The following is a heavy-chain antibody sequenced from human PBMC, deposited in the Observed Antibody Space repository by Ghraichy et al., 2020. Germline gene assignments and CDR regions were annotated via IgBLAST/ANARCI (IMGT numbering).Heavy chain of an antibody. V-gene: IGHV3-74*01. CDR2: INSDGSST. Sequence: GGSLRLSCAASGFTFSSYWMHWVRQAPGKGLVWVSRINSDGSSTSYADSVKGRFTISRDNAKNTLYLQMNSLRAEDTAVYYCVVSGVVIIPGADYYYYGMDVWGQGTTVTVSS. J-gene: IGHJ6*02. CDR3: VVSGVVIIPGADYYYYGMDV. CDR1: GFTFSSYW. D-gene: IGHD3-3*01.